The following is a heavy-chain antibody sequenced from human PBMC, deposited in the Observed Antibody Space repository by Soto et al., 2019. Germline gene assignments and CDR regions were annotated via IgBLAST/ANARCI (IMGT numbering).Heavy chain of an antibody. CDR2: IRSKAYGGTT. V-gene: IGHV3-49*04. CDR1: GFTFGDYA. J-gene: IGHJ4*02. CDR3: TTSRYCSSTSCMGFDY. D-gene: IGHD2-2*01. Sequence: GGSLRLSCTASGFTFGDYAMSWVRQAPGKGLEWVGFIRSKAYGGTTDYAAPVKGRFTISRDDSKNTLYLQMNSLKTEDTAVYYCTTSRYCSSTSCMGFDYWGQGTLVTVS.